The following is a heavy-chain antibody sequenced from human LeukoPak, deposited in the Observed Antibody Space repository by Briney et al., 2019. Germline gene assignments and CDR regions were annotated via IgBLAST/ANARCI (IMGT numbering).Heavy chain of an antibody. J-gene: IGHJ4*02. CDR3: ATRYASGPIADY. CDR2: ITWNGGTI. CDR1: GFSFDDFA. Sequence: GGSLRLSCAASGFSFDDFAMHWVRQAPGKGLEWVSGITWNGGTIDYADSVKGRFTISRDNAKNSLYLQMNSLRAEDTALYYCATRYASGPIADYWGQGTLVTVSS. V-gene: IGHV3-9*01. D-gene: IGHD3-10*01.